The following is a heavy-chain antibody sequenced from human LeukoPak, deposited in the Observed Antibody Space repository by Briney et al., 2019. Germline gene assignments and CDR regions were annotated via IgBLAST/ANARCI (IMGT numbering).Heavy chain of an antibody. CDR1: GFTFSNHG. D-gene: IGHD2-15*01. J-gene: IGHJ2*01. CDR3: ARGRYRGPKRYFDL. CDR2: IRYDGSNK. V-gene: IGHV3-30*02. Sequence: GGSLRLSCAASGFTFSNHGMNWVRQAPGKGLEWVAFIRYDGSNKYYADSVKGRFTISRDNSKNTLYLQMNSLRAEDTAVYYCARGRYRGPKRYFDLWGRGTLVTVSS.